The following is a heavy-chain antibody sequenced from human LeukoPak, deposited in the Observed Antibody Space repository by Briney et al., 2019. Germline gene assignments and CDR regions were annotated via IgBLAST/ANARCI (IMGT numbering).Heavy chain of an antibody. Sequence: PGGSLRLSCAASGFTFSSYAMSWVRQAPGKGLEWVSAISGSGGSTYYADSVKGRFTISRDNAKNSLYLQLNSLRPEDMALYYCAREDSGSQGYMDVWGKGTTVTVSS. CDR2: ISGSGGST. J-gene: IGHJ6*03. CDR1: GFTFSSYA. CDR3: AREDSGSQGYMDV. V-gene: IGHV3-23*01. D-gene: IGHD6-6*01.